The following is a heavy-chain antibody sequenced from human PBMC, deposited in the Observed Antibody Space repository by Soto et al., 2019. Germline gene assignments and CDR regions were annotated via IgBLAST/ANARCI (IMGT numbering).Heavy chain of an antibody. J-gene: IGHJ4*02. CDR1: GFTFRGDA. CDR2: ISGSGEMT. D-gene: IGHD1-20*01. CDR3: ARSEMTYNWND. V-gene: IGHV3-23*01. Sequence: VHLLESGGDLVQPGGSLRLSCAASGFTFRGDAMSWVRLAPGKGLEWVSSISGSGEMTHYADSVKGRFTISRDNAKNTLYLQMESLRAEYTALYYCARSEMTYNWNDWGQGALVTVSS.